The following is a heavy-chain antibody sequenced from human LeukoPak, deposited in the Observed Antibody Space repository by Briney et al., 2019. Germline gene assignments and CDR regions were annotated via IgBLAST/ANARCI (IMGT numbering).Heavy chain of an antibody. CDR3: AKGEDRYASDY. Sequence: GGSLRLSCAASGFTFSSYGMHWVRQAPDKGLEWVAVISYDGSNKYYADSVKGRFTISRDNSNNTVFLQMNSLRGEDTAMYYCAKGEDRYASDYWGQGTLVTVSS. D-gene: IGHD2-2*01. J-gene: IGHJ4*02. CDR2: ISYDGSNK. CDR1: GFTFSSYG. V-gene: IGHV3-30*18.